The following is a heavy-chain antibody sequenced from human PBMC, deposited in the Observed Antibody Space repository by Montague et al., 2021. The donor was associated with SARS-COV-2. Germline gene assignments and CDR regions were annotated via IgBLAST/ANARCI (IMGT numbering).Heavy chain of an antibody. Sequence: SETLSLTCTVSGGSVSSGGYYWSWIRQPPGKGLEWIGYIYYSGSTNYNPSLKSRVTIPLDTSKNQFSLKLTSVTAADTAVYYCARVSLAAGATGSDYWGKGTRSPSPQ. V-gene: IGHV4-61*08. CDR3: ARVSLAAGATGSDY. J-gene: IGHJ4*02. D-gene: IGHD6-13*01. CDR2: IYYSGST. CDR1: GGSVSSGGYY.